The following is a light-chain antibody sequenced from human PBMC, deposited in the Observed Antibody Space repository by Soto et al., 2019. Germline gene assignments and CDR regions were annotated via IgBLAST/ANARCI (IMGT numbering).Light chain of an antibody. V-gene: IGKV3-20*01. CDR2: GAS. CDR1: QSVSSSY. CDR3: QQYGSSPWT. Sequence: EMVLTQSPGTLSLSPGERATLSCRASQSVSSSYLAWYQQKPGQAPRLLIYGASSRATGITDRFSGSGSGTDFTLTISILEPEDFAVYYCQQYGSSPWTFGQGTKVEIK. J-gene: IGKJ1*01.